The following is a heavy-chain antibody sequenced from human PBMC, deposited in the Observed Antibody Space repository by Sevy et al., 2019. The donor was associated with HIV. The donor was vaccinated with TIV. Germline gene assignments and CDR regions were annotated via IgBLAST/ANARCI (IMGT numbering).Heavy chain of an antibody. CDR3: VRDEYWFDT. CDR1: GFTFTIAW. J-gene: IGHJ5*02. V-gene: IGHV3-15*01. Sequence: GGSLRLSCAGSGFTFTIAWMSWVRQAPGKGLEWVGRIKSKTDGGTIDYAAPVKGRFTISSDDSKTTLYLQMNSLKTEDTAVYYCVRDEYWFDTWGQGTLVTVSS. CDR2: IKSKTDGGTI.